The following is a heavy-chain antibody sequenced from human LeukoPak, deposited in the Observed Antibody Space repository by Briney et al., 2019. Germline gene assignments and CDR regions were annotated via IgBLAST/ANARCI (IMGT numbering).Heavy chain of an antibody. CDR2: IRSDGSNK. CDR3: AKDIPSSSWYLGY. D-gene: IGHD6-13*01. J-gene: IGHJ4*02. CDR1: GFTFSSSG. Sequence: GGSLRLSRAASGFTFSSSGMHWVRQAPGKGLEWVALIRSDGSNKYYADSVKGRFTVSRDNSKDTLYLQMNSLRPDDTAVYYCAKDIPSSSWYLGYWGQGTLVTVSS. V-gene: IGHV3-30*02.